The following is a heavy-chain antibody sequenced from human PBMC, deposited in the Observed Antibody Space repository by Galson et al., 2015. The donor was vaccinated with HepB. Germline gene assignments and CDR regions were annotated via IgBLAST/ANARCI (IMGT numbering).Heavy chain of an antibody. D-gene: IGHD3-16*01. CDR2: IYYSGST. Sequence: SETLSLTCTVSGGSISSYYWSWIRQPPGKGLEWIGYIYYSGSTNYNPSLKSRVTISVDTSKNQFSLKLSSVTAADTAVYYCARGPGHDYVWGSLNYWGQGTLVTVSS. CDR3: ARGPGHDYVWGSLNY. J-gene: IGHJ4*02. CDR1: GGSISSYY. V-gene: IGHV4-59*01.